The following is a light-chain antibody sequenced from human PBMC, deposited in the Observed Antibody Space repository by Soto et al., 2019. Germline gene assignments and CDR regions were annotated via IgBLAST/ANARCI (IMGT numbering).Light chain of an antibody. J-gene: IGKJ4*01. CDR2: DAS. CDR1: QSVSSN. CDR3: QQRSNWPPVT. Sequence: EFVLTQSPGTLSLSPGERATLSCRASQSVSSNLAWYQQKPGQAPRLLIYDASNRATGIPARFSGSGSGTDFTLAISSLEPEDFAVYYCQQRSNWPPVTFGGGTKVDIK. V-gene: IGKV3-11*01.